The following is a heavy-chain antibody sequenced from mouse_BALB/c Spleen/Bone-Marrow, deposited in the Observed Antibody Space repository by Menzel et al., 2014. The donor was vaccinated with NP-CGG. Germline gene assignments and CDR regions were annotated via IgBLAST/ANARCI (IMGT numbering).Heavy chain of an antibody. CDR2: GST. V-gene: IGHV1-9*01. J-gene: IGHJ2*01. Sequence: GSTNYNEQFKGKATFTADASSSTAYMELSSLTSEDSAVYYCARFYYGNPTGYFDYWGQGTTLTVSS. CDR3: ARFYYGNPTGYFDY. D-gene: IGHD2-1*01.